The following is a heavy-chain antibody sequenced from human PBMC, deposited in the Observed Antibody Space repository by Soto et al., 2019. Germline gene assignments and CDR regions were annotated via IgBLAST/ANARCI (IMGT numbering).Heavy chain of an antibody. V-gene: IGHV3-23*01. J-gene: IGHJ6*02. CDR3: AKALGLDFLLHYYDSSGYYYGMDV. CDR2: ISGSGGST. CDR1: GFTFSSYA. D-gene: IGHD3-22*01. Sequence: PGGSLRLSCAASGFTFSSYAMSWVRQAPGKGLESVSAISGSGGSTYYADSVKGRFTISRDNSKNTLYLQMNSLRAEDTAVYYCAKALGLDFLLHYYDSSGYYYGMDVWGQGTKVTVSS.